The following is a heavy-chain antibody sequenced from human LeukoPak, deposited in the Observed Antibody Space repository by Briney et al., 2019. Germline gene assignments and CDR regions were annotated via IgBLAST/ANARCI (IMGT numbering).Heavy chain of an antibody. J-gene: IGHJ4*02. CDR2: IYYSGST. CDR3: ARAPRFDWLLSAMYYLDY. Sequence: PSETLSLTCTVSGGSISSSSYYWGWIRQPPGKGLEWIGSIYYSGSTYYNPSLKSRVTISVDTSKNQFSLKLSSVTAADTSVYYCARAPRFDWLLSAMYYLDYWGQGTLVTVSS. D-gene: IGHD3-9*01. CDR1: GGSISSSSYY. V-gene: IGHV4-39*07.